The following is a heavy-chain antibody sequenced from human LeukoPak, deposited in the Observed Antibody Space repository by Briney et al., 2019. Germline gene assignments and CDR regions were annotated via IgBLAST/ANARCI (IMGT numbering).Heavy chain of an antibody. CDR2: IYYSGST. J-gene: IGHJ2*01. D-gene: IGHD3-10*01. CDR1: GGSISGYF. Sequence: SETLSLTCTVSGGSISGYFWSWIRQPPGKGLEWIGYIYYSGSTNYNPSLKSRVTISIDTSKNYFSLKLNSVIAADTAVYYCARDRPGSYWYFDLWGRGTLVTVSS. CDR3: ARDRPGSYWYFDL. V-gene: IGHV4-59*01.